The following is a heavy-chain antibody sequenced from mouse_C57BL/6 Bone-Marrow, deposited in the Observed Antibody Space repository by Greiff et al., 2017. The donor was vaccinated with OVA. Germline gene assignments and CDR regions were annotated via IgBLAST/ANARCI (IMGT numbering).Heavy chain of an antibody. CDR1: GYTFTSYW. Sequence: EVKLVESGTVLARPGASVKMSCKTSGYTFTSYWMHWGKQRPGKGLEWIGAIYPGNSDTSYNQKFKGKAKLTAVTSASTAYMELSSLTNEDSAVYYCRGYYYGSSSYYFDYWGQGTTLTVSS. J-gene: IGHJ2*01. V-gene: IGHV1-5*01. D-gene: IGHD1-1*01. CDR3: RGYYYGSSSYYFDY. CDR2: IYPGNSDT.